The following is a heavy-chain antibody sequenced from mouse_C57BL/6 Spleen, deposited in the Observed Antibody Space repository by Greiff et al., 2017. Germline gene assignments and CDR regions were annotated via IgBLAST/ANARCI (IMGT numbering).Heavy chain of an antibody. CDR3: ARGIYDGYSWFAY. CDR2: INPNTGGT. J-gene: IGHJ3*01. CDR1: GYTFTDYY. D-gene: IGHD2-3*01. Sequence: EVQLQQSGPELVKPGASVKISCKASGYTFTDYYMNWVKQSHGKSLEWIGDINPNTGGTSYNQKFKGKATLTVDKSSSTAYMELRSLTSEDSAVXYCARGIYDGYSWFAYWGQGTLVTVSA. V-gene: IGHV1-26*01.